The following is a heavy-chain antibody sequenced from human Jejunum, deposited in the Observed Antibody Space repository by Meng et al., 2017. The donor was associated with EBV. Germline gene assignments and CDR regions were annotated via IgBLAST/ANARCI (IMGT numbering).Heavy chain of an antibody. Sequence: QLKRKEWVQGLVKPSETLSLTCIVSGGSISSSSHDWGWIRQPPGKGLEWIGSIYYSGSTYYNPSLKSRVTISVDTSKNQFSLKLSSVTAADTAVYYCARTYYYDSSGYAPFNYWGQGTLVTVSS. V-gene: IGHV4-39*07. J-gene: IGHJ4*02. CDR3: ARTYYYDSSGYAPFNY. D-gene: IGHD3-22*01. CDR1: GGSISSSSHD. CDR2: IYYSGST.